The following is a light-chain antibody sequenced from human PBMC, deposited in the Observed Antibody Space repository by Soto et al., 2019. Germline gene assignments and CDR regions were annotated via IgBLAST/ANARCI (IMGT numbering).Light chain of an antibody. Sequence: IVMTQSPATLSVAPGESATLSCRAIQSVSSNLAWHQQKPGQAPRILIYDASNRATGIPARFSGSGSGTDFTLTISRLEPEDFAVYYCQQRSNWPITFGQGTRLEI. CDR2: DAS. V-gene: IGKV3-11*01. CDR1: QSVSSN. J-gene: IGKJ5*01. CDR3: QQRSNWPIT.